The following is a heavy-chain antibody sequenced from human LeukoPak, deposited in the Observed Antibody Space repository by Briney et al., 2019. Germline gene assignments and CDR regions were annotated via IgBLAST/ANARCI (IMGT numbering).Heavy chain of an antibody. Sequence: GGSLRLSCTTSKFNFNSYGMTWVRQAPGRGLEWVSSISGSGGSTQYAASVQGRFTISRDNSKNTLYLQMNSLRAEDTAVYYCASTGGAFDIWGQGTMVTVSS. J-gene: IGHJ3*02. V-gene: IGHV3-23*01. CDR2: ISGSGGST. CDR1: KFNFNSYG. CDR3: ASTGGAFDI.